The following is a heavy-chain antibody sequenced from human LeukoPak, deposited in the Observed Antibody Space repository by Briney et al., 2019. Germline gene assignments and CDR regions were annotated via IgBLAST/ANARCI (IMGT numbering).Heavy chain of an antibody. CDR2: MNPRSGDT. D-gene: IGHD1-26*01. CDR3: ARGTRTAFDI. V-gene: IGHV1-8*02. J-gene: IGHJ3*02. Sequence: ASVKVSCKASGYSFTIYDMNWVRQAPGQGLEWMGWMNPRSGDTNYAQRFEGRVTMTRSASISTAYMVLINLRSEDTAVYYCARGTRTAFDIWGQGTMVTVSS. CDR1: GYSFTIYD.